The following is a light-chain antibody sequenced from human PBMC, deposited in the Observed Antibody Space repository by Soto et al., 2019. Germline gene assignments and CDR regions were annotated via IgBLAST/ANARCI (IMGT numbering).Light chain of an antibody. CDR1: QHIRRY. J-gene: IGKJ1*01. V-gene: IGKV1-39*01. CDR3: QQTYSTPWT. Sequence: DIQMTQSPSSLTASVGDRVTSTCLASQHIRRYLNWYQQRPGKAPKLLIHDASSLQSGVPSRFSGSGSGTDFALTINSLQPEDFATIYCQQTYSTPWTFGQGTKVEIK. CDR2: DAS.